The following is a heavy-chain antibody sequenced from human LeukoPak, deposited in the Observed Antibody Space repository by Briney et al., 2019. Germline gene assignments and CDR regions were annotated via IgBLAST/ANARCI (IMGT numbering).Heavy chain of an antibody. CDR1: GFTFNRAW. CDR2: IFSEVDGGTT. J-gene: IGHJ4*02. Sequence: GGSLRLSCAASGFTFNRAWMNWVRHAPGRGLEWVGRIFSEVDGGTTELAASVKGRFTISRDDSKNTLYLHMRSLKTEDTATLYCARGSNSFDSSDFHSWGPGTLVPVSS. V-gene: IGHV3-15*01. D-gene: IGHD3-22*01. CDR3: ARGSNSFDSSDFHS.